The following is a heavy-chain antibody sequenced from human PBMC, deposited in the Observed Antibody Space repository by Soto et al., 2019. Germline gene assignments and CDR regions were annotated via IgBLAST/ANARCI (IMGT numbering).Heavy chain of an antibody. CDR3: AKDIGVVTPKNDAFDI. D-gene: IGHD2-21*02. Sequence: EVQLVESGGGLVQPGRSLRLSCAASGFPFDAYAMHWVRQAPGKCLDWVLGISWNSGSIGYSDSVKGLFTISRDNAQNTLYLQMNRLKSEDTALYYCAKDIGVVTPKNDAFDIWGQGTMDTVST. V-gene: IGHV3-9*01. CDR2: ISWNSGSI. CDR1: GFPFDAYA. J-gene: IGHJ3*02.